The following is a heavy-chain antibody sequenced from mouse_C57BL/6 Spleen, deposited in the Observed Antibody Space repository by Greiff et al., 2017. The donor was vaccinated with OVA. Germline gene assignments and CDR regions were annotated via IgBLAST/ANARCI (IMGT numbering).Heavy chain of an antibody. J-gene: IGHJ4*01. V-gene: IGHV5-9-1*02. D-gene: IGHD4-1*01. Sequence: EVKVEESGEGLVKPGGSLKLSCAASGFTFSSYAMSWVRQTPEKRLEWVAYISSGGDYIYYADTVKGRFTISRDNARNTLYLQMSSLQSEYTAMYYCTREETGTGYAMDYWGQGTSVTVSS. CDR2: ISSGGDYI. CDR3: TREETGTGYAMDY. CDR1: GFTFSSYA.